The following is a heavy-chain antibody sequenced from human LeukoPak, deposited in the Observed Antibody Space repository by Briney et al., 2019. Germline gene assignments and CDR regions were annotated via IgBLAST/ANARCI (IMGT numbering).Heavy chain of an antibody. J-gene: IGHJ6*03. V-gene: IGHV7-4-1*02. CDR3: ARVDPYSSGWAGGYNYYYYYMDV. CDR2: INTNTGSP. D-gene: IGHD6-19*01. CDR1: GYTFTSYA. Sequence: GGSVKVSCKASGYTFTSYAMNWVRQAPGQGLEWMGWINTNTGSPTYAQGFTGRFVFSLDTSVSTAYLQISSLKAEDTAVYYCARVDPYSSGWAGGYNYYYYYMDVWGKGTTVTVSS.